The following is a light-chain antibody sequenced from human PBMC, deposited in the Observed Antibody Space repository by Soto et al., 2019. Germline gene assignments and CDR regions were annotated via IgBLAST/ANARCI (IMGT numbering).Light chain of an antibody. CDR1: QSIGSW. J-gene: IGKJ1*01. V-gene: IGKV1-5*01. Sequence: DIEMTQSPSTLSASLGDRVTITCRASQSIGSWLAWYQQISGRAPNLLIYDASSLQSGVPSRFRGSGSGTEFTLTISSLQPDDFATYYCQQYNTYSWTCGQGTKVDIK. CDR3: QQYNTYSWT. CDR2: DAS.